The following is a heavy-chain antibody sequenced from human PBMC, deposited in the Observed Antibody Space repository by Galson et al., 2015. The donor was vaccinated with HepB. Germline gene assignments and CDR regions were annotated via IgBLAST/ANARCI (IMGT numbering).Heavy chain of an antibody. J-gene: IGHJ5*02. CDR2: IKSKTDGGTT. V-gene: IGHV3-15*01. D-gene: IGHD2-2*01. CDR1: GFAFNNAW. Sequence: SLRLSCAASGFAFNNAWMNWVRQAPGKGLEWVGRIKSKTDGGTTEYAAPVKGRFTISRDDSRNTLYLQMHSLKTGDTAVYYCTTDVYFSSYWSWLDPWGQGTLVTVSS. CDR3: TTDVYFSSYWSWLDP.